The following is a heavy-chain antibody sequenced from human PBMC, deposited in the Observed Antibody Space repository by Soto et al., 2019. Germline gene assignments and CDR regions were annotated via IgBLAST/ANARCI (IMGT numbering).Heavy chain of an antibody. CDR1: GGTFSSYA. CDR2: IIPIFGTA. Sequence: ASVKVSCKASGGTFSSYAISWVRQAPGQGLEWMGGIIPIFGTANYAQKFQGRVTITADESTGTAYMELSSLRSEDTAVYYCARDRFASIAVAGFFDYWGQGTLVTVSS. J-gene: IGHJ4*02. CDR3: ARDRFASIAVAGFFDY. V-gene: IGHV1-69*13. D-gene: IGHD6-19*01.